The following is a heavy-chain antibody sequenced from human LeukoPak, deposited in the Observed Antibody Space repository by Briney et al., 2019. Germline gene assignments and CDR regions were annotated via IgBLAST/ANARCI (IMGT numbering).Heavy chain of an antibody. D-gene: IGHD2-15*01. CDR2: VYHTGNT. V-gene: IGHV4-59*02. J-gene: IGHJ4*02. CDR1: GGSVSSFY. CDR3: ARGSYCSGGSCMFDY. Sequence: PSETLSLTCTVSGGSVSSFYWSWIRQPPGKGLEWIGHVYHTGNTNYNPSLKSRVTISADTSKNELSLKLSSVTAAGTAVYYCARGSYCSGGSCMFDYWGQGTLVTVSS.